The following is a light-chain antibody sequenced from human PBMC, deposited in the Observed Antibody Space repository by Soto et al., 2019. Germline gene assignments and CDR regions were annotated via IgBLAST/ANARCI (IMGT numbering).Light chain of an antibody. Sequence: DIQMTQSPSSLSASVGDRVTITCRASQSISSYLHWYQQKPGKAPKLLIYAAFSLQSGVPSRFTGSGSGTDFTLTISSLQPEDSVTYYCQQSYSTPRTFGQGTKLEIK. CDR1: QSISSY. V-gene: IGKV1-39*01. J-gene: IGKJ2*01. CDR2: AAF. CDR3: QQSYSTPRT.